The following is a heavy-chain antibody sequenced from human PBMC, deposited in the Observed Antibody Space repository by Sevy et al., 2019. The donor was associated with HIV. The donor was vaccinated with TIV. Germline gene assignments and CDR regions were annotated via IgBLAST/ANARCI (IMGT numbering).Heavy chain of an antibody. CDR3: ARDFSYSSSWYGWGHYFDY. CDR1: GFTFSSYS. Sequence: GGSLRLSCAASGFTFSSYSMNWVRQAPGKGLEWVSSISSSSSYIYYAYSVKGRFTISRDNAKNELYLQMNSLRAEDTAVYYCARDFSYSSSWYGWGHYFDYWGQGTLVTVSS. D-gene: IGHD6-13*01. V-gene: IGHV3-21*01. J-gene: IGHJ4*02. CDR2: ISSSSSYI.